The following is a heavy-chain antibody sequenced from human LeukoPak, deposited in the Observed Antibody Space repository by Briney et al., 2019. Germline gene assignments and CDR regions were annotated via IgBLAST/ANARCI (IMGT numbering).Heavy chain of an antibody. Sequence: GRSLRLSCAASGFTFSSYAMSWVRQAPGKGLEWVSAISGSGGSTYYADSVKGRFTISRDNSKNTLYLQMNSLRAEDTAVYYCAKEGKNYYDSSGYSYYFDYWGQGTLVTVSS. V-gene: IGHV3-23*01. D-gene: IGHD3-22*01. CDR2: ISGSGGST. CDR1: GFTFSSYA. CDR3: AKEGKNYYDSSGYSYYFDY. J-gene: IGHJ4*02.